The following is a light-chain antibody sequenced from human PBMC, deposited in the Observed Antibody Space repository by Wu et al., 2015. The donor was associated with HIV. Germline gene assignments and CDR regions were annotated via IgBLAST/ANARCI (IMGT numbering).Light chain of an antibody. CDR1: QDIFTY. Sequence: AIQLTQSPSSLSASIGDRVNITCRASQDIFTYLAWYQQTPGKPPRVLIYDASTLQSGVSSRFSGSGSGTHFTLTISGLQREDFAIYFCQQLNSFPLTFGQGSRLEI. CDR3: QQLNSFPLT. CDR2: DAS. V-gene: IGKV1-13*02. J-gene: IGKJ5*01.